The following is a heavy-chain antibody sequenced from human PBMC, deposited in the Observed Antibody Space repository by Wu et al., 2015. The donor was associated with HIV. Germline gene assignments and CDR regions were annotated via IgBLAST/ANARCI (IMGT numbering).Heavy chain of an antibody. CDR2: ISPRTGGT. CDR1: GFPSY. CDR3: ARAHLDIVAVIAAPEDTGYFNY. V-gene: IGHV1-2*02. J-gene: IGHJ4*02. D-gene: IGHD2-15*01. Sequence: QVQLVQSGAELKKPLASVTVSCKTSGFPSYIHWVRQAPGQGLEWMGWISPRTGGTVYAHKFQGRVTWTLDRSINTAYMEMTTLGSDDTAVYYCARAHLDIVAVIAAPEDTGYFNYWGQGTLITVSS.